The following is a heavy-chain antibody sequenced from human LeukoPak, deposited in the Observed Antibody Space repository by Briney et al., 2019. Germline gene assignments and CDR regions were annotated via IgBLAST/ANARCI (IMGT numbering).Heavy chain of an antibody. Sequence: SETLSLTCTVSGGSISSYYWGWIRQPPGKGLEWIGSIYYSGSTYYNPSLKSRVTISVDTSKNQFSLKLSSVTAADTAVYYCARDLGRYYDSSGLDYWGQGTLVTVSS. CDR2: IYYSGST. D-gene: IGHD3-22*01. V-gene: IGHV4-39*07. CDR1: GGSISSYY. CDR3: ARDLGRYYDSSGLDY. J-gene: IGHJ4*02.